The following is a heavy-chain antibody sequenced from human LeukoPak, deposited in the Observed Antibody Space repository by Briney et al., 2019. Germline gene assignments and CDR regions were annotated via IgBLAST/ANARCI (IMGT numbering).Heavy chain of an antibody. D-gene: IGHD1-26*01. Sequence: SVEVSCKASVYSFTDFYIHWVRQAPAQGLEGMAWINPQTGTTNKPHKFKGRITTTSDLSITTAYVDATTLTSNHRPVCYFARGGDDSGLYFAYWGQGALVTVSS. CDR2: INPQTGTT. CDR3: ARGGDDSGLYFAY. CDR1: VYSFTDFY. J-gene: IGHJ4*02. V-gene: IGHV1-2*07.